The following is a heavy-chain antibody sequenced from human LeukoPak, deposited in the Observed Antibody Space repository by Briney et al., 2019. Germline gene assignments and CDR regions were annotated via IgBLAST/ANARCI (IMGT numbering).Heavy chain of an antibody. D-gene: IGHD3-10*01. CDR1: GYTFTSYC. V-gene: IGHV1-18*01. CDR2: ISAYNGKT. Sequence: ASVNVSCKASGYTFTSYCIRGVRQAAGQGLEWMGWISAYNGKTKDAQKLQGSLNLTTDTSTSTAYMELTRLRSADAAVYYCPTDLGRFGEFLDYWGPGTIVTVSS. J-gene: IGHJ4*02. CDR3: PTDLGRFGEFLDY.